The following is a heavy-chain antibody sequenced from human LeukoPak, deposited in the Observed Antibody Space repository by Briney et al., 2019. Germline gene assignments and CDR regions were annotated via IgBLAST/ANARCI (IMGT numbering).Heavy chain of an antibody. CDR1: GFTFSSYV. Sequence: GGSLRHCCAASGFTFSSYVMHWVRHGPGKGLVWVSRIRSDGTSTSYADSVKGRFTISRDNAKNTLYLQMSSLRAEDTAVYYCARGGDPVKYYSEYFQYWGQGTLVTVSS. V-gene: IGHV3-74*01. J-gene: IGHJ1*01. D-gene: IGHD3-10*01. CDR3: ARGGDPVKYYSEYFQY. CDR2: IRSDGTST.